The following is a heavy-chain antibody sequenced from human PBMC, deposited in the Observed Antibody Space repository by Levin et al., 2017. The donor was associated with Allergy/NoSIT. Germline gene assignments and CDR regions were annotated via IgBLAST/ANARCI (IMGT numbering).Heavy chain of an antibody. V-gene: IGHV3-30*18. Sequence: SCAASGFTFSSYGMHWVRQAPGKGLEWVAVISSDGRKKFYADSVKGRFTISRDNSKNTLDLQMNSLRADDTAVYYCAKDVYGSGWYPRGNDAFERWGQGTKVSGSS. D-gene: IGHD6-19*01. CDR2: ISSDGRKK. CDR1: GFTFSSYG. CDR3: AKDVYGSGWYPRGNDAFER. J-gene: IGHJ3*02.